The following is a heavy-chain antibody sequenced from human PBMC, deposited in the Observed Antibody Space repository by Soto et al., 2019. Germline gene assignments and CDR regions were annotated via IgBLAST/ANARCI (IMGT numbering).Heavy chain of an antibody. D-gene: IGHD4-17*01. J-gene: IGHJ4*02. V-gene: IGHV1-69*06. CDR1: AGTFSSYA. CDR2: IIPLLGTA. Sequence: SVLVCCKASAGTFSSYAISWVRQATGQGLEWMGGIIPLLGTATYAQTFQRRVSITADKSTSTTYMELRSVRSEAKPEYYCASGCTVTTLSYWGQGTLVTVSS. CDR3: ASGCTVTTLSY.